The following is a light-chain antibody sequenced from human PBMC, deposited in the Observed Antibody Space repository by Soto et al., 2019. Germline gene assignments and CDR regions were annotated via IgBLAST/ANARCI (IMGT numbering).Light chain of an antibody. V-gene: IGKV1-9*01. J-gene: IGKJ4*01. Sequence: IQLTQSPYSLSASLGDRFTITCRASQGISSYLVWYQQKPGKAPKLLIYAASTLQSGVPSRFSGSGSGTDFTLTISSLQPEDFATYYCQQLNSFPLTFGGGTKVDIK. CDR1: QGISSY. CDR3: QQLNSFPLT. CDR2: AAS.